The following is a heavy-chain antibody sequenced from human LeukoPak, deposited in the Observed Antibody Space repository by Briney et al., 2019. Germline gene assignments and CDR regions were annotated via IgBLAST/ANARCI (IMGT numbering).Heavy chain of an antibody. J-gene: IGHJ3*02. D-gene: IGHD6-19*01. V-gene: IGHV4-39*01. CDR1: GGSISSSSFY. CDR3: ARHIPSGWWPDAFDI. Sequence: SETLSLTCTVSGGSISSSSFYWGWIRQPPGKGLEWIGSIYYSGSIYYNPSLKSRVTISVDTSKNQFSLKLSSVTAADTAVYYCARHIPSGWWPDAFDIWGQETMVTVSS. CDR2: IYYSGSI.